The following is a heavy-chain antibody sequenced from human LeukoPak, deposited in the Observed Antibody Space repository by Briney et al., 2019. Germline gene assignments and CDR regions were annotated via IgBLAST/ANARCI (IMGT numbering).Heavy chain of an antibody. Sequence: ASVKVSCKASGYIFASYYMHWVRQAPGQGLEWMGIINPSGGSTSYAQKFQGRVTMTRDTSTSTVYMELSSLRSEDTAVYYCARDGKFNGAVAGSACYWFAPWGQGTLVTVSS. CDR2: INPSGGST. J-gene: IGHJ5*02. D-gene: IGHD6-13*01. CDR1: GYIFASYY. V-gene: IGHV1-46*01. CDR3: ARDGKFNGAVAGSACYWFAP.